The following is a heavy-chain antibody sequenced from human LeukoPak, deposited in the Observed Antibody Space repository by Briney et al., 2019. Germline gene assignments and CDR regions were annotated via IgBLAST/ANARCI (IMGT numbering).Heavy chain of an antibody. V-gene: IGHV5-51*01. CDR1: GYSFTSYW. D-gene: IGHD2-8*01. CDR3: ARRRPNGAWPFDY. J-gene: IGHJ4*02. CDR2: IYPADSDT. Sequence: PGESLKISCKGSGYSFTSYWIGWMRLMPGKGLEWLGIIYPADSDTTYSPSFQGQVTISADKSINTAYLQWSSLKASDTAIYFCARRRPNGAWPFDYWGQGTLVTVSS.